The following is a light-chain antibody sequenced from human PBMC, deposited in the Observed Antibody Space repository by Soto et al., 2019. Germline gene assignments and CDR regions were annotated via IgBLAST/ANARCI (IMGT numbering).Light chain of an antibody. CDR3: QQRTNWL. J-gene: IGKJ5*01. CDR2: DAY. Sequence: EVVMTQSPATLSVSAGERGTLSGRPSQSVRSNLARYQQKPGQTPRLLIDDAYNRGTGIPARVSGSGTGTDFTLTIRNLEAEDFAVYFCQQRTNWLFGQGTRLEI. CDR1: QSVRSN. V-gene: IGKV3D-11*02.